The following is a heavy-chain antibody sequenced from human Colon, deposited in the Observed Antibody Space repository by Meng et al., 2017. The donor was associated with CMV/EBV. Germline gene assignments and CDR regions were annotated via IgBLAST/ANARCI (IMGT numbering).Heavy chain of an antibody. CDR3: AHRREYNGNWDGGDFDF. CDR2: SYWDDDN. J-gene: IGHJ4*02. CDR1: GFSLTSSPVV. Sequence: QITLKESGPTRVKVTYTLTLNCTCPGFSLTSSPVVVGWIRQPPGKALEWLAFSYWDDDNRYNTSLKSRLKVTKDTSRNKVILTVTNVDTVGTGTSYCAHRREYNGNWDGGDFDFWGQGTLVTVSS. D-gene: IGHD4-23*01. V-gene: IGHV2-5*02.